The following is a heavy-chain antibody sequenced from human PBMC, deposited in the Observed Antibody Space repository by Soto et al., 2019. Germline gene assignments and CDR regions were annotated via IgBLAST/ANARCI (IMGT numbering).Heavy chain of an antibody. J-gene: IGHJ4*02. CDR2: ISWNSGSI. CDR3: VKDIHEQWLVSHFEY. D-gene: IGHD6-19*01. CDR1: GFTFESYA. V-gene: IGHV3-9*01. Sequence: EVQLVESGGGSVQPGRSLRLSCVASGFTFESYAMHWVRQVPGKGLEWVSGISWNSGSIGYEDSVKGRFTISRDNAQKSLYLEMNSLRVEDTAFYYCVKDIHEQWLVSHFEYWGQGALFTVFS.